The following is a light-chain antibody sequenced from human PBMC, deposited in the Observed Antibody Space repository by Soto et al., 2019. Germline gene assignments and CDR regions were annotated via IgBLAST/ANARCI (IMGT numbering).Light chain of an antibody. CDR2: RNN. CDR3: AAWDDSLSGVV. CDR1: SSNIGNNY. V-gene: IGLV1-47*01. J-gene: IGLJ2*01. Sequence: QSVLTQPPSASGTPRQRVTISCSGTSSNIGNNYVCWYQKLPGTAPKLLIYRNNQRPSGVPDRFSGSKSGTSASLAISGLRSDDEADYYCAAWDDSLSGVVFGGGTKLTVL.